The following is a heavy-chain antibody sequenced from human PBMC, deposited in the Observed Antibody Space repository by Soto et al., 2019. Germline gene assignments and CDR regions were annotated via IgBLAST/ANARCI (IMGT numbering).Heavy chain of an antibody. Sequence: ALVKVSCKASGYTFTSYYMHWVRQAPGQGLEWMGIINPSGGSTSYAQKFQGRVTMTRDTSTSTVYMELSSLRSEDTAVYYCARNQLAYDAFDIWGQGTMVTVSS. CDR1: GYTFTSYY. D-gene: IGHD6-13*01. CDR3: ARNQLAYDAFDI. CDR2: INPSGGST. J-gene: IGHJ3*02. V-gene: IGHV1-46*01.